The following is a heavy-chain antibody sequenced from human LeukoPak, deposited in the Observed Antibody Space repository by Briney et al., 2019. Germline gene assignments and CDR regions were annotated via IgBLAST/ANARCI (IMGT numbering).Heavy chain of an antibody. CDR3: ARGDGYSSPYYFDY. CDR1: GGTFSSYA. D-gene: IGHD5-18*01. Sequence: ASVNVSCKASGGTFSSYAISWVRQAPGQRLEWMGGIIPIFGTANYAQKFQGRVTITADKSTSTAYMELSSLRSEDTAVYYCARGDGYSSPYYFDYWGQGTLVTVSS. J-gene: IGHJ4*02. V-gene: IGHV1-69*06. CDR2: IIPIFGTA.